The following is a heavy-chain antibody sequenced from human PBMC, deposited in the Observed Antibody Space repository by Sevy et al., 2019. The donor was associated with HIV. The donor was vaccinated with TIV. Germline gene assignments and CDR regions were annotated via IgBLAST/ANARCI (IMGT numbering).Heavy chain of an antibody. J-gene: IGHJ6*03. Sequence: ASVKVSCKASGYTFTGYYMHWVRQAPGQGLEWMGWINPNSGGTNYAQKFQGWVTMTRDTSISTAYMELSRLRSDDTAVYYCVRERMSSRGYMDVWGKGTTVTVSS. CDR3: VRERMSSRGYMDV. V-gene: IGHV1-2*04. CDR1: GYTFTGYY. D-gene: IGHD6-13*01. CDR2: INPNSGGT.